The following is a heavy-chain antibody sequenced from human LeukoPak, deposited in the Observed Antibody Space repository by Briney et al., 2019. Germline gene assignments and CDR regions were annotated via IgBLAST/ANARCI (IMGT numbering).Heavy chain of an antibody. CDR3: ALAQTGITGFFDF. J-gene: IGHJ4*02. V-gene: IGHV5-51*01. CDR1: GYSFTSHW. Sequence: GESLKISCEVSGYSFTSHWIGWLRQMPGKGLEWMGIIFPLDSDTRYSPSFHGQLTISVAKSVSTAYLQWRSLKASDTATYYCALAQTGITGFFDFWGQGTVVIVSS. D-gene: IGHD1-1*01. CDR2: IFPLDSDT.